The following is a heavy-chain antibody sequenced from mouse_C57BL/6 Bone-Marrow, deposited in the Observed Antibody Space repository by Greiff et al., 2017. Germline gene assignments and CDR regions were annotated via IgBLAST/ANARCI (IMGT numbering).Heavy chain of an antibody. CDR2: ISTGGGSP. J-gene: IGHJ4*01. Sequence: EVKLVESGGGLVQPGGSLKLSCAASGFTFSDYYMYWVRQTPEKRLEWVAYISTGGGSPYYPDTVKGRFTISRDNAKNTLYLQMSRLKSEDTAMYYCARIYYGTPMDYWGQGTSVTVSS. CDR3: ARIYYGTPMDY. D-gene: IGHD2-1*01. CDR1: GFTFSDYY. V-gene: IGHV5-12*01.